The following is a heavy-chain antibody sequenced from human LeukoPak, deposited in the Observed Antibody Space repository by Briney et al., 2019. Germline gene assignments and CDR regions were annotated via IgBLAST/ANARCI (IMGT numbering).Heavy chain of an antibody. CDR3: ARTSDYVWGSYRQRGAFDI. Sequence: TGGSLRLSCAASGFTFDDYGVSWVRQAPGKGLEWVSGINWNGGSTGYADSVKGRFTISRDNAKNSLYLQMNSLRAEDTALYHCARTSDYVWGSYRQRGAFDIWGQGTMVTVSS. CDR2: INWNGGST. V-gene: IGHV3-20*01. CDR1: GFTFDDYG. D-gene: IGHD3-16*02. J-gene: IGHJ3*02.